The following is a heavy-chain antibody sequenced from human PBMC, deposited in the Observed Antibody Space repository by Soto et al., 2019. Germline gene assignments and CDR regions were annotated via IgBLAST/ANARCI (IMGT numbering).Heavy chain of an antibody. D-gene: IGHD3-10*01. CDR3: ARGVGSGSYYNQYNWFDP. CDR1: GYTFTSYD. Sequence: ASVKVSCKASGYTFTSYDINWVRQATGQGFEYLGWMNPNSGNTGYVKKFQGRVTMTTDTSTSTAYMELRSLRSDDTAVYYCARGVGSGSYYNQYNWFDPWGQGTLVTVSS. J-gene: IGHJ5*02. CDR2: MNPNSGNT. V-gene: IGHV1-8*01.